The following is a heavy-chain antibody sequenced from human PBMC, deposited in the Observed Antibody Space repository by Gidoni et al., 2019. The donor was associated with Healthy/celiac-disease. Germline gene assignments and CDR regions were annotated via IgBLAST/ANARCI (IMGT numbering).Heavy chain of an antibody. Sequence: LQLQESGPGLVKPSETLSLTCTVSGGSISSSSYYWGWIRQPPGKGLEWIGSIYYSGSTYYTTSLKSRVTISVDTSKNQFSLKLSSVTAADTAVYYCARPGGNSGLFFDYWGQGTLVTVSS. CDR1: GGSISSSSYY. J-gene: IGHJ4*02. CDR3: ARPGGNSGLFFDY. D-gene: IGHD2-21*02. CDR2: IYYSGST. V-gene: IGHV4-39*01.